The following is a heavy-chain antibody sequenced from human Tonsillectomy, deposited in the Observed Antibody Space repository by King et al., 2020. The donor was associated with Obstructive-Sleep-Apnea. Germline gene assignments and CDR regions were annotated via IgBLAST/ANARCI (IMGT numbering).Heavy chain of an antibody. D-gene: IGHD6-6*01. CDR2: IRVSDAIT. Sequence: VQLVESGGGLVQPGGSLRLSCAASGFTFSNYAMTWVRQAPGKGLEWVSGIRVSDAITYYAHSVKGRFTISRDNSKNTLYLQMNSLRAEDTAVYYCAKDLLQLANWGQGTLVTVSS. V-gene: IGHV3-23*04. J-gene: IGHJ4*02. CDR3: AKDLLQLAN. CDR1: GFTFSNYA.